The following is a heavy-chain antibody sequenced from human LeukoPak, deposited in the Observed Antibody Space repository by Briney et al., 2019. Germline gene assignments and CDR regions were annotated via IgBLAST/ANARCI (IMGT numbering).Heavy chain of an antibody. Sequence: PGGTLRLSCAASGFTLSNHGMNWVRRAPGNGLDWVAFVRYDGSQKYYADSVKGRFTLSRDNSKNTLYLQMNSLRAEDTAVFYCAKGGARLHSYYFDYWGQGTLVTVSS. CDR1: GFTLSNHG. D-gene: IGHD1-26*01. J-gene: IGHJ4*02. CDR3: AKGGARLHSYYFDY. CDR2: VRYDGSQK. V-gene: IGHV3-30*02.